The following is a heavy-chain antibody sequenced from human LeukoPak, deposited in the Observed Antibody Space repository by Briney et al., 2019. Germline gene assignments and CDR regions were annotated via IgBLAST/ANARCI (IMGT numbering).Heavy chain of an antibody. J-gene: IGHJ4*02. CDR3: AKTTAGNSSGRYPGWPVDY. D-gene: IGHD6-19*01. V-gene: IGHV3-23*01. CDR2: VSGGGGIT. Sequence: PGGSLRLSCAASGLTFNSNAMTWVRQAPGKGLESVSHVSGGGGITYYADSVKGRFTISRDNSKNTLYLQMNSLRAEDTAVYYCAKTTAGNSSGRYPGWPVDYWGQGTLVTVSS. CDR1: GLTFNSNA.